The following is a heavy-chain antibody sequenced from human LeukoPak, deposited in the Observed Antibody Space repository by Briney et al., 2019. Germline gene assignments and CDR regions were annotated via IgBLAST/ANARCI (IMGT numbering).Heavy chain of an antibody. Sequence: GGSLRLSCAASGFIFSNYWMSWVRQAPGKGLEWVANIKQDGSEKFYVDSVKGRFTISRDNAKNSLYLQMNSLRAEDTAVYNCARVPLNYYYYLDVWGKGTTVTVSS. J-gene: IGHJ6*03. CDR3: ARVPLNYYYYLDV. CDR1: GFIFSNYW. CDR2: IKQDGSEK. V-gene: IGHV3-7*01.